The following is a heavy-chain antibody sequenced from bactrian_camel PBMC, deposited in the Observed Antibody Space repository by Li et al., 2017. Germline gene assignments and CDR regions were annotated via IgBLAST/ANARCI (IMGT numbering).Heavy chain of an antibody. J-gene: IGHJ6*01. CDR2: IYTGGGNT. Sequence: HVQLVESGGGSVQPGGSLRLSCAASGYSASAYCLAWFRQVPGKAREGVAGIYTGGGNTYYADSVKGRFTISQDNAKNTVYLQMNSLKPEDTAMYYCAARGPYCYTKLSVRDFTYWGQGTQVTVS. V-gene: IGHV3S1*01. CDR1: GYSASAYC. D-gene: IGHD2*01. CDR3: AARGPYCYTKLSVRDFTY.